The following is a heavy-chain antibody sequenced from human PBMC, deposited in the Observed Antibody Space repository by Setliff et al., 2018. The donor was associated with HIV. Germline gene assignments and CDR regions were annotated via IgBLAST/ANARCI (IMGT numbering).Heavy chain of an antibody. D-gene: IGHD3-16*01. CDR3: ARSKKRGDYYYYYYYMDV. CDR1: GDSVNNDYYY. J-gene: IGHJ6*03. Sequence: SETLSLTCTVSGDSVNNDYYYWTWIRQPAAKGLEWIGRFSADGSANYNPSLKSRVTISVDTSKNQFSLKLSSVTAADTAVYYCARSKKRGDYYYYYYYMDVWGKGTTVTVSS. V-gene: IGHV4-61*02. CDR2: FSADGSA.